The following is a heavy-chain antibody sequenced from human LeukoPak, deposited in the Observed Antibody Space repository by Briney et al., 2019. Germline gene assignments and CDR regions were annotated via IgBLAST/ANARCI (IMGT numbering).Heavy chain of an antibody. CDR3: ARRGIRGVITFDY. CDR1: GFTFDDYG. CDR2: IYWSGGST. V-gene: IGHV3-20*04. J-gene: IGHJ4*02. D-gene: IGHD3-10*01. Sequence: PGGSLRLSCAASGFTFDDYGMSWVRQAPGKGLEWVSGIYWSGGSTGYADSVKGRFTISRDNAKNSLYLQMNSLRAEDTALYCCARRGIRGVITFDYWGQGTLVTVSS.